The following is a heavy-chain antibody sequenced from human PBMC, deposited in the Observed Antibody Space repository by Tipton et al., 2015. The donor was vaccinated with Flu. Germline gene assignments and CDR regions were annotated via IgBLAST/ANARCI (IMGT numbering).Heavy chain of an antibody. CDR1: GFTFDDYG. CDR3: ACATLDCSSTSCPLDY. J-gene: IGHJ4*02. V-gene: IGHV3-20*04. D-gene: IGHD2-2*01. Sequence: SLRLSCAASGFTFDDYGMSWVRQAPGKGLEWVSGINWNGGSTGYADSVKGRFTISRDNAKNSPYLQMNSLRAEDTALYYCACATLDCSSTSCPLDYWGQGTLVTVSS. CDR2: INWNGGST.